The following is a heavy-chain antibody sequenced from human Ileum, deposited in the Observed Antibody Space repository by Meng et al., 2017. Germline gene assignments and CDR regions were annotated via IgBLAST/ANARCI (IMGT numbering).Heavy chain of an antibody. CDR1: GYTFTTKW. Sequence: GESLKISCKGSGYTFTTKWIGWVRQMPGKGLEWMGIIYPGDSDTRYSTSFQGQVTISADKSISTAYLQWSSLKASDAAMYYCARASYGYDSSGRGSYYGMDVWGQGTTVTVSS. D-gene: IGHD3-22*01. J-gene: IGHJ6*02. CDR2: IYPGDSDT. V-gene: IGHV5-51*01. CDR3: ARASYGYDSSGRGSYYGMDV.